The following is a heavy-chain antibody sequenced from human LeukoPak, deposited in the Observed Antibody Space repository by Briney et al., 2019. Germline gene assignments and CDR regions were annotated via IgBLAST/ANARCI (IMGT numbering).Heavy chain of an antibody. J-gene: IGHJ6*02. CDR2: IYYSGST. CDR1: GGSISSGGYY. V-gene: IGHV4-31*03. Sequence: SQTLSLTCTVYGGSISSGGYYWSWIRQHPGKGLEWIGYIYYSGSTYYNPSLKSRVTISVDTSKNQFSLKLSSVTAADTAVYYCARDRYYYDSSGYYGYYYYGMDVWGQGTTVTVSS. CDR3: ARDRYYYDSSGYYGYYYYGMDV. D-gene: IGHD3-22*01.